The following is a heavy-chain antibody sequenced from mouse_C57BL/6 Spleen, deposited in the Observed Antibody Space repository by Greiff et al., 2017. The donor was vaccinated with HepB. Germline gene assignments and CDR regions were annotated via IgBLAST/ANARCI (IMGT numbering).Heavy chain of an antibody. Sequence: EVQLQQSGTVLARPGASVKMSCKTSGYTFTSYWMHWVKQRPGQGLEWIGAIYPGNSDTSYNQKFKGKAKLTAVTSASTAYMELSSLTNEDSAVYYCTRDFITTVVYFDYWGQGTTLTVSS. D-gene: IGHD1-1*01. CDR2: IYPGNSDT. CDR1: GYTFTSYW. V-gene: IGHV1-5*01. CDR3: TRDFITTVVYFDY. J-gene: IGHJ2*01.